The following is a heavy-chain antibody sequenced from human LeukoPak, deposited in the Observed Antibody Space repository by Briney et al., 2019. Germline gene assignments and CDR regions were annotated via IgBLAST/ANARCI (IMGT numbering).Heavy chain of an antibody. V-gene: IGHV4-34*01. CDR2: INHSGST. J-gene: IGHJ4*02. CDR1: GGSFSGYY. D-gene: IGHD2-2*01. CDR3: ARSYQPLLSPFDY. Sequence: SETLSLTCAVYGGSFSGYYWSWIRQPPGKGLEWIGEINHSGSTNYNPSLKSRVTISVDTSKNQFSLKLSSVTAADTAVYYCARSYQPLLSPFDYWGQGTLVTVSS.